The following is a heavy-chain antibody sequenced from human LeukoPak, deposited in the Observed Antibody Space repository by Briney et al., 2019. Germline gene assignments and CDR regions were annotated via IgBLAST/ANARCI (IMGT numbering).Heavy chain of an antibody. CDR3: ARQDHRNDNAFDI. CDR1: GFTFSSYW. V-gene: IGHV3-7*01. CDR2: IKQDGSEK. J-gene: IGHJ3*02. Sequence: GGSLRLSCAASGFTFSSYWMSWVRQAPGKGLEWVANIKQDGSEKYYVDSVKGRFAISRDNAKNSLYLQMNSLRAEDTAVYYCARQDHRNDNAFDIWGQGTMVTVSS. D-gene: IGHD1-1*01.